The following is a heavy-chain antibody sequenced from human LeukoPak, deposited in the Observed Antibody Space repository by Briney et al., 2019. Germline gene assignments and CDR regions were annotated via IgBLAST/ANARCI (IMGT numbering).Heavy chain of an antibody. CDR2: ISSSGSTI. V-gene: IGHV3-48*03. Sequence: PGGSLRLSCAASGFTFSSYEMNWVRQAPGKGLEWVSYISSSGSTIYYADSVKGRFTISRDNAKNSLYLQMNSLRAEDMALYYCAKGGEQLWSYPDYWGQGTLVTVSS. J-gene: IGHJ4*02. CDR1: GFTFSSYE. CDR3: AKGGEQLWSYPDY. D-gene: IGHD5-18*01.